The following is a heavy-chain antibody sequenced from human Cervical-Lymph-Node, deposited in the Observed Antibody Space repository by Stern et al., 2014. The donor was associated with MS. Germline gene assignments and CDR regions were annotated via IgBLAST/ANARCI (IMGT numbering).Heavy chain of an antibody. CDR2: IHPRDSNT. D-gene: IGHD3-3*01. V-gene: IGHV5-51*01. Sequence: VQLVESGTEVKKPGESLKISCKGSGYSFTSFWIGWVRQMPGKGLEWMAIIHPRDSNTNYSPSFQGQVTISFDKSINTAYLQWEPLKAADTAIYYCATHDWIFEDYWGLGTLVTVSS. CDR3: ATHDWIFEDY. J-gene: IGHJ4*02. CDR1: GYSFTSFW.